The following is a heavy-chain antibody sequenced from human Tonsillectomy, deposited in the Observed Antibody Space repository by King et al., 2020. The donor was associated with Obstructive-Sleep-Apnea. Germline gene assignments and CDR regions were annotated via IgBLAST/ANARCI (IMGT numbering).Heavy chain of an antibody. J-gene: IGHJ4*02. D-gene: IGHD6-19*01. CDR1: GFTVSSNY. V-gene: IGHV3-66*01. CDR3: ASPAPRGRIAVAGMVY. Sequence: VQLVESGGGLVQPGGSLRLSCAASGFTVSSNYMSWVRQAPGKGLEWVSVIYSGGSTYYADSVKGRFTISRDNSKNTLYLQMNSLRAEDTAVYYCASPAPRGRIAVAGMVYWGQGTLVTVSS. CDR2: IYSGGST.